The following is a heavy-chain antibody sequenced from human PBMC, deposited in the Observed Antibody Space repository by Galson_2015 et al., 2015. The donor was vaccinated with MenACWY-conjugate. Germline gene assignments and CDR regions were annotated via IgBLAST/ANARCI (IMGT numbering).Heavy chain of an antibody. CDR1: GGSLSGYY. CDR3: ATWRGYIYGFGRDF. CDR2: IRRGGIT. J-gene: IGHJ4*02. V-gene: IGHV4-34*01. Sequence: SETLSLTCGVLGGSLSGYYWNSIRQAPGKGLEWIGEIRRGGITNYNPSLKGRVTISGDTSTNQISLHLTSVTAADTAVYYCATWRGYIYGFGRDFWGQGTRVTVSS. D-gene: IGHD3-3*01.